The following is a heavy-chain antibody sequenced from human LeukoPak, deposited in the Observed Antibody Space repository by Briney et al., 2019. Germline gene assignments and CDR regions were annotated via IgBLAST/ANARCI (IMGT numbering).Heavy chain of an antibody. J-gene: IGHJ5*02. CDR3: ARAFDP. CDR1: GFTFSSYA. V-gene: IGHV3-30*04. Sequence: PGRSLRLSCAASGFTFSSYAMHWVRQAPGKGLEWVAVISYDGSNKYYADSVKGRFTISRDNAKNSLYLQMNSLRAEDTAVYYCARAFDPWGQGTLVTVSS. CDR2: ISYDGSNK.